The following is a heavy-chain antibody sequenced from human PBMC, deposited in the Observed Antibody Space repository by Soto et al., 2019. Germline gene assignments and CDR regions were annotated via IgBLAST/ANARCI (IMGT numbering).Heavy chain of an antibody. Sequence: EVQLLESGGGLIHPGGSLRLSCVASGFRFSDHSMNWVRQAPGKGLEWVSYITSSGDSIYYADSVKGRFTVSRDNAKNSLYLQMDSLRAEDTAVYYCARDPPLSVLVVVATDDFWGQGTLVTVSS. CDR1: GFRFSDHS. CDR2: ITSSGDSI. D-gene: IGHD3-22*01. J-gene: IGHJ4*02. CDR3: ARDPPLSVLVVVATDDF. V-gene: IGHV3-48*01.